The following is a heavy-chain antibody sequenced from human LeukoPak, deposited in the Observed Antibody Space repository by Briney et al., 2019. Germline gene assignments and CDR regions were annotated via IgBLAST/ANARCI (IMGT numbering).Heavy chain of an antibody. CDR2: ISYDGSNK. J-gene: IGHJ4*02. Sequence: GGSLRLSCAASGFTFNSYAMHWVRQAPGKGLEWVAVISYDGSNKYYADSVKGRFTISRDNSKNTLYLQMNSLRAEDTAVYYCAKDPGRYGNYFDYWGQGTLVTVSS. D-gene: IGHD1-14*01. CDR3: AKDPGRYGNYFDY. CDR1: GFTFNSYA. V-gene: IGHV3-30*04.